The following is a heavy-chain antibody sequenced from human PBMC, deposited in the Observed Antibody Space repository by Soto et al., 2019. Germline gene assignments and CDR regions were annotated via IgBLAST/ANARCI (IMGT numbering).Heavy chain of an antibody. Sequence: LRLSCAASGFTFSSYAMSWVRQAPGKGLEWVSAISGSGGSTYYADSVKGRFTISRDNSKNTLYLQMNGLRAEDTAVYYCATYDFWSGSYYYYGMDVWGQGTTVTVSS. CDR1: GFTFSSYA. CDR2: ISGSGGST. J-gene: IGHJ6*02. V-gene: IGHV3-23*01. D-gene: IGHD3-3*01. CDR3: ATYDFWSGSYYYYGMDV.